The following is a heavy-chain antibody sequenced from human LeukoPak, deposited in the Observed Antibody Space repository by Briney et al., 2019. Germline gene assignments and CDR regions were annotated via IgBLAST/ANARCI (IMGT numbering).Heavy chain of an antibody. J-gene: IGHJ4*02. Sequence: SQTLSLTCAISGDSVSSKSVSWNWIRQSPSGGVEYLGSTRYRSTRNTFYSSSVEGRITINADTSRNQVSLRLNSVTPEDTALYYCVRDFNWAFDYWGQGTLVTVSS. V-gene: IGHV6-1*01. CDR3: VRDFNWAFDY. CDR1: GDSVSSKSVS. D-gene: IGHD7-27*01. CDR2: TRYRSTRNT.